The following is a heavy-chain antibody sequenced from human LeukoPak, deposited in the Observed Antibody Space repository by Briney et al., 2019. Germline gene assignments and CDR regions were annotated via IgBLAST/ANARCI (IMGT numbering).Heavy chain of an antibody. CDR2: IRYDGSNK. Sequence: SCKASGGTFSSYAISWVRQAPGQGLEWVAFIRYDGSNKYYADSVKGRFTISRDNSKNTLYLQMNSLRAEDTAVYYCANKGSSWTFDYWGQGTLVTVSS. D-gene: IGHD6-13*01. V-gene: IGHV3-30*02. J-gene: IGHJ4*02. CDR3: ANKGSSWTFDY. CDR1: GGTFSSYA.